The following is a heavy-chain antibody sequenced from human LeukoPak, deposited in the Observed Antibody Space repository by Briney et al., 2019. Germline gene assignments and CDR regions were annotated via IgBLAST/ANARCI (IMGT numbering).Heavy chain of an antibody. V-gene: IGHV1-69*04. CDR3: ARDWVFYDSSGQYYFDY. Sequence: GASVKVSCKASGGTFSSYAISWVRQAPGQGLEWMGRIIPILGIANYAQKFQGRVTITADKSTSTAYMELSSLRSEDTAVYYCARDWVFYDSSGQYYFDYWGQGTLVTVSS. CDR2: IIPILGIA. D-gene: IGHD3-22*01. CDR1: GGTFSSYA. J-gene: IGHJ4*02.